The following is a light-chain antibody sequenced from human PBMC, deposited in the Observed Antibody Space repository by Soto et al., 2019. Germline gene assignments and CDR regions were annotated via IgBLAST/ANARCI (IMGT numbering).Light chain of an antibody. CDR2: EVS. J-gene: IGKJ2*03. CDR1: QTLLRSDGKTY. Sequence: DIVMTQTPLSLSVTPGQPASISCKSSQTLLRSDGKTYLYWYLQKPGQPPQLLISEVSNRFSGGIDTXSGSRSGTEFTLKISRVEAEDVGVYYCVQSIRLAYCFGQGTKLEIK. CDR3: VQSIRLAYC. V-gene: IGKV2D-29*01.